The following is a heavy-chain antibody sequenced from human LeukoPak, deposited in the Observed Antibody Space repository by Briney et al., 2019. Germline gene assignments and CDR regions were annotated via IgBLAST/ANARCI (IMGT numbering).Heavy chain of an antibody. D-gene: IGHD5-24*01. V-gene: IGHV5-51*01. Sequence: GESLKISCKGSGYSFANSWIGWVRQMPGRGLEWVGLISPDDSDIRYSPSFQGQVIISADKAISTVYLQWSSLKASDTATYYCARRGAPIILFHDAFDLWGPGTMVTVSS. CDR1: GYSFANSW. CDR2: ISPDDSDI. CDR3: ARRGAPIILFHDAFDL. J-gene: IGHJ3*01.